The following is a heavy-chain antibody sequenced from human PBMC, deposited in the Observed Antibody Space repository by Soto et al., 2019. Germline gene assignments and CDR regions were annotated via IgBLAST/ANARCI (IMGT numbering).Heavy chain of an antibody. Sequence: PGESLKISCKDFGYSFASYYIAWVRQMPGKGLEWMGIIHPGDSDTRHSPSFQGQVTISADKSINTAYLQWRSLKASDTAMYYCAKWGLTTRPGQSPAFGGGVDVWGQGTTVTVSS. V-gene: IGHV5-51*01. D-gene: IGHD3-16*01. J-gene: IGHJ6*02. CDR2: IHPGDSDT. CDR1: GYSFASYY. CDR3: AKWGLTTRPGQSPAFGGGVDV.